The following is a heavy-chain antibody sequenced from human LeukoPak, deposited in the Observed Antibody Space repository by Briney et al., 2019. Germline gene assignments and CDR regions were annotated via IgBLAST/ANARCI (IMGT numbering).Heavy chain of an antibody. V-gene: IGHV3-74*01. J-gene: IGHJ4*02. D-gene: IGHD3-9*01. Sequence: GGSLRLSCAASGFTFSSYWMHWVRQAPGKGLMWVSHINFDGSSTTYADSVKGRFTISRDNAKNTLYLHMNSLRAEDSAVYYCARDPYDILTGPYFGYWGQGTLVTVSS. CDR1: GFTFSSYW. CDR2: INFDGSST. CDR3: ARDPYDILTGPYFGY.